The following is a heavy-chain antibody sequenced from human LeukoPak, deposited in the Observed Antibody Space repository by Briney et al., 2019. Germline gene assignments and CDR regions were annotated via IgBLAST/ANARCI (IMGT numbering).Heavy chain of an antibody. J-gene: IGHJ5*02. CDR3: VGLQWYNWFDP. V-gene: IGHV4-38-2*02. CDR1: GYSISSGYY. CDR2: IYHSGST. Sequence: SETLSLTCTVSGYSISSGYYWGWIRQPPGKGLEWIGSIYHSGSTYYNPSLKSRVTISVDTSKNQFSLKLSSVTAADTAVYYCVGLQWYNWFDPWGQGTLVTVSS. D-gene: IGHD5-24*01.